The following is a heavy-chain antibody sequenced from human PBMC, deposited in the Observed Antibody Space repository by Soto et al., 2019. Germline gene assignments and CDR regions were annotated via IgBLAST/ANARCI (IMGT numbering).Heavy chain of an antibody. CDR2: IDSSTKYT. J-gene: IGHJ6*02. CDR1: GFTFRDYY. V-gene: IGHV3-11*05. Sequence: QVQLVESGGGLVRPGGSLRLSCEASGFTFRDYYMTWFRQAPGKGLEWLSYIDSSTKYTNYAASVKGRFTISRDNAKNSLSLQMNSLRADDTAVYYCASESYYTMDVWGQGTMVTVSS. CDR3: ASESYYTMDV.